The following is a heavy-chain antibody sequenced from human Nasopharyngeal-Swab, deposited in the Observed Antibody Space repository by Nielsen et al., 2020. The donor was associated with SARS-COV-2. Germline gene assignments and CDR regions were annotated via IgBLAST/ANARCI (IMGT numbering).Heavy chain of an antibody. D-gene: IGHD3-3*01. CDR2: ISAYNGNT. J-gene: IGHJ6*02. Sequence: ASVKVSCKASGYTFTNYAPSWVRQAPGQGLEWMGWISAYNGNTNYAQKLQGRVTMTTDTSTSTAYMELRSLRSDDTAAYYCARDTYDFWIKLYYYYYYGMDVWGQGTTVTVSS. V-gene: IGHV1-18*01. CDR3: ARDTYDFWIKLYYYYYYGMDV. CDR1: GYTFTNYA.